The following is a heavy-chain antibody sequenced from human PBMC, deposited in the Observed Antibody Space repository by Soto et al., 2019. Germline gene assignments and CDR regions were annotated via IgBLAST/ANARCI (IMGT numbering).Heavy chain of an antibody. V-gene: IGHV3-7*01. Sequence: EVQLVESGGGLVQSGGSLRLSCAASGFTFSNYWMTWVRQAPGKGLEWVANIKQDASEKYYVDSVKGRFTISRDNAKNSLYLQMNRLRAEDTAVYYCVRVDGGYYGSGSFGFDYWGQGTLVTVSS. CDR3: VRVDGGYYGSGSFGFDY. D-gene: IGHD3-10*01. J-gene: IGHJ4*02. CDR2: IKQDASEK. CDR1: GFTFSNYW.